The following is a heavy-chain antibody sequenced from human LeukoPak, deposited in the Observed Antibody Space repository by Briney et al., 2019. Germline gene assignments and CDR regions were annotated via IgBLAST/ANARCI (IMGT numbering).Heavy chain of an antibody. CDR1: GGTFSSYA. D-gene: IGHD2-2*01. J-gene: IGHJ4*02. Sequence: SVKVSCKASGGTFSSYAISWVRQAPGQGLEWMGGMIPIFGTANYAQKFQGRVTITADESTSTAYMELSSLRSEDTAVYYCAVIQGYCSSTSCQGDYWGQGTLVTVSS. CDR2: MIPIFGTA. CDR3: AVIQGYCSSTSCQGDY. V-gene: IGHV1-69*13.